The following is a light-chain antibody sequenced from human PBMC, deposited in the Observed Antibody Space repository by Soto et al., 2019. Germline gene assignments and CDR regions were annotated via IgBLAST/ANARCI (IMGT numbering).Light chain of an antibody. V-gene: IGKV3-15*01. CDR2: DAS. CDR1: QSVSSN. CDR3: QQYNNWPPYT. Sequence: EIVMTQSPATLSVSPGERVTLSCRASQSVSSNLAWFQQKPGQAPRLFIYDASTRPTGIPARFSGSGSGTEFTLTISSLQSEDFALYYCQQYNNWPPYTYGQGTKLEIK. J-gene: IGKJ2*01.